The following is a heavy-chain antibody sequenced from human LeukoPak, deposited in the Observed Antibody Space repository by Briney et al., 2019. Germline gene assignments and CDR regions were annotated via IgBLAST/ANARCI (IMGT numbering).Heavy chain of an antibody. V-gene: IGHV3-21*01. CDR3: ARDRDVGYCSSTSCYHY. CDR2: ISSSYI. J-gene: IGHJ4*02. CDR1: GFTFSSYS. D-gene: IGHD2-2*01. Sequence: GGSLRLSCAASGFTFSSYSMNWVRQAPGKGLEWVSSISSSYIYYADSVKGRFTISRDNAKNSLYLQMNSLRAEDTAVYYCARDRDVGYCSSTSCYHYWGQGTLVTVSS.